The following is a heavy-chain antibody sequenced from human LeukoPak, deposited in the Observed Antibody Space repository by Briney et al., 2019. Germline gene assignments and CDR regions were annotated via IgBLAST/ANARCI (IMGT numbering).Heavy chain of an antibody. Sequence: PSETLSLTCTVSGGSISSYYWSWVRQAPGKGLEWVSVIYSGGSTYYADSVKGRFTISRDNSKNTLYLQMNSLRAEDTAVYYCARDGMATIGFDYWGQGTLVTVSS. D-gene: IGHD5-24*01. CDR1: GGSISSYY. V-gene: IGHV3-53*05. CDR3: ARDGMATIGFDY. J-gene: IGHJ4*02. CDR2: IYSGGST.